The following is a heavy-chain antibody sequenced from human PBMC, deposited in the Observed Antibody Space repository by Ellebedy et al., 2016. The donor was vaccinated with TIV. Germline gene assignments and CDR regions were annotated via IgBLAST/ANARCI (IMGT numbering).Heavy chain of an antibody. Sequence: SVTVSCXASGGTFSSYAISWVRQAPGHGLEWIGGNIPIFGTTDYAQKFQVRATITADESTSTAYMELSSLRSEDTAVYYCAREAGNYAHFDYWGQGTLVIVSS. D-gene: IGHD1-7*01. CDR3: AREAGNYAHFDY. CDR2: NIPIFGTT. J-gene: IGHJ4*02. CDR1: GGTFSSYA. V-gene: IGHV1-69*13.